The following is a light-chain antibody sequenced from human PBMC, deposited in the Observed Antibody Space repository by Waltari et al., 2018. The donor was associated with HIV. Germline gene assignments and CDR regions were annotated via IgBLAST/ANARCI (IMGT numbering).Light chain of an antibody. Sequence: QSVLTQPPSVSGAPGQRVTISCTGSSSNIGAGYDVHWYQQLPGTAPNLLIYGNCNRPSGAPDRFSGAKAGTSASLAITGLQDEEGADYYCQSYDSSLSGSGVFGGGTKLTVL. J-gene: IGLJ3*02. CDR3: QSYDSSLSGSGV. CDR2: GNC. V-gene: IGLV1-40*01. CDR1: SSNIGAGYD.